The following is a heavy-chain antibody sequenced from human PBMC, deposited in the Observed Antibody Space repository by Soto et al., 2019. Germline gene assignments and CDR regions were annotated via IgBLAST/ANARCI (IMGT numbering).Heavy chain of an antibody. CDR2: IKQDGSEK. D-gene: IGHD3-3*02. V-gene: IGHV3-7*01. Sequence: PGGSLRLSCAASGFSFSNAWMNWVRQAPGKGLEWVANIKQDGSEKYYVDSVKGRFTISRDNAKNSLYLQMNSLRAEDTAVYYCARGHAFLEWLLPTDRVSDYWGQGTLVTVSS. J-gene: IGHJ4*02. CDR3: ARGHAFLEWLLPTDRVSDY. CDR1: GFSFSNAW.